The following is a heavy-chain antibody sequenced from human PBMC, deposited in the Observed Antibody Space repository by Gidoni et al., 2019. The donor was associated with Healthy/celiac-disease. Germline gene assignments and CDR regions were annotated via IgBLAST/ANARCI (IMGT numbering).Heavy chain of an antibody. Sequence: EVQLLESGGGLVQPGGSLRLSCAASGFTFSSYAMSWVRQAPGKGPEWVSAISGSGGSTYYADSVKGRFTISRDNSKNTLYLQMNSLRAEDTAVYYCAKPLGYCSGGSCYGYYYYGMDVWGQGTTVTVSS. D-gene: IGHD2-15*01. CDR1: GFTFSSYA. CDR2: ISGSGGST. CDR3: AKPLGYCSGGSCYGYYYYGMDV. V-gene: IGHV3-23*01. J-gene: IGHJ6*02.